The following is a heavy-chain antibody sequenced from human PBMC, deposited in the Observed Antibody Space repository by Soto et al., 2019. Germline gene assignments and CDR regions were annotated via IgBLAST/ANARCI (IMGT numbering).Heavy chain of an antibody. J-gene: IGHJ6*02. D-gene: IGHD5-18*01. V-gene: IGHV4-61*01. CDR3: ARGRGYTKRYGMDV. CDR1: GGSVSSGSYY. CDR2: IYYSGST. Sequence: QVQLQESGPGLVKPSETLSLTCTVSGGSVSSGSYYWSWIRQPPGKGLEWIGYIYYSGSTNYNPSLKSRVTISVDTSKNQFSLKLSSVTAADTAVYYCARGRGYTKRYGMDVWGQGTTVTVSS.